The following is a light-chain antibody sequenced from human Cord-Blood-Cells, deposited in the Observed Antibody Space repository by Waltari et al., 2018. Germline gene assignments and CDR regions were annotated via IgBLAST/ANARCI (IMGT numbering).Light chain of an antibody. J-gene: IGKJ5*01. Sequence: DIQMTQSPSSLSASVGDRVTITCQASQDISNYLNWYQQKPGKAPKLLIYDASNLETGVPSRFSRSGSGTDFTFTISSLQPEDIATCYCQQYDNLPITFGQGTRLDIK. CDR3: QQYDNLPIT. CDR1: QDISNY. CDR2: DAS. V-gene: IGKV1-33*01.